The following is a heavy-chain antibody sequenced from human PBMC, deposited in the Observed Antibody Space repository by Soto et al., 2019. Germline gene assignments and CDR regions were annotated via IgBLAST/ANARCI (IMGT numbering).Heavy chain of an antibody. CDR1: GFTFSGSA. D-gene: IGHD6-13*01. J-gene: IGHJ4*01. CDR2: IRSKANSYAT. V-gene: IGHV3-73*02. CDR3: TRPRAAADGGYYFDY. Sequence: EVQLVESGGGLVQPGGSLKLSCAASGFTFSGSAMHWVRQASGKGLEWVGRIRSKANSYATAYAASVKGRFTISRDDSKNTAYLQMNSLKTEDTAVYYCTRPRAAADGGYYFDYWGHGTLVTVSS.